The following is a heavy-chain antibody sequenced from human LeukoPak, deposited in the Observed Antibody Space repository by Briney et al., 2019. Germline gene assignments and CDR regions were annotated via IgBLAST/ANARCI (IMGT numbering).Heavy chain of an antibody. CDR2: IRDDGSNK. Sequence: PGGSLRLSCAASGFTFSHYGMHWVRQAPGKGLEWVAFIRDDGSNKYKADSVKGRFTISRDNSRNTLYLQMNSLRAEDTAVYYCAKDRDSSGFYLEYWGQGTLVTVSS. CDR1: GFTFSHYG. D-gene: IGHD3-22*01. J-gene: IGHJ4*02. CDR3: AKDRDSSGFYLEY. V-gene: IGHV3-30*02.